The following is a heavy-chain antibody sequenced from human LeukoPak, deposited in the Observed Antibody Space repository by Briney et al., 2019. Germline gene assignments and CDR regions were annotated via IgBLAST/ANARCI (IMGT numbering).Heavy chain of an antibody. Sequence: HGGSLRLSCAASGFTFSTYAMTWVRQAPGKGLEWVSVISGSGGSTYYADSVKGWFTLSRDNSKSTLYLQMNSLRAEDTAVYYCAKSIGGVVVVAADYWGQGTLVTVSS. V-gene: IGHV3-23*01. CDR1: GFTFSTYA. CDR2: ISGSGGST. D-gene: IGHD2-15*01. J-gene: IGHJ4*02. CDR3: AKSIGGVVVVAADY.